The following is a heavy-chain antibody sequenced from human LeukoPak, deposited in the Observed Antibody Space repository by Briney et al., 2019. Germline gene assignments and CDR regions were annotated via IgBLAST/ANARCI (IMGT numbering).Heavy chain of an antibody. CDR2: IYYSGST. Sequence: SETLSLTCTVSGGSISSYYWSWIRQPPGKGLEWIGYIYYSGSTNYNPSLKSRVTISVDTSKNQFSLKLSSVTAADTAVYYCARGRHDAFDIWGQGTMVTVSS. CDR1: GGSISSYY. CDR3: ARGRHDAFDI. V-gene: IGHV4-59*01. J-gene: IGHJ3*02.